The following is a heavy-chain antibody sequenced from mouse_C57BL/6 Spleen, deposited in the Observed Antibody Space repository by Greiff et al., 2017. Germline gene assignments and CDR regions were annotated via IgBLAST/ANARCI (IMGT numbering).Heavy chain of an antibody. D-gene: IGHD1-1*01. Sequence: EVQLVESGGGLVQPGGSLSLSCAASGFTFTDYYMSWVRQPPGKALEWLGFIRNKANGYTTEYSASVKGRFTISRDNSQSILYLQMNALRAEDSATYYCARYRGSSYDYAMDYGGQGTSVTVSS. CDR3: ARYRGSSYDYAMDY. V-gene: IGHV7-3*01. J-gene: IGHJ4*01. CDR2: IRNKANGYTT. CDR1: GFTFTDYY.